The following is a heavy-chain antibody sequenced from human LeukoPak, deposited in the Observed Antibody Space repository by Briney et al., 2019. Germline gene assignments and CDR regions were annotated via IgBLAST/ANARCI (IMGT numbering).Heavy chain of an antibody. CDR3: ASTGATATFDI. J-gene: IGHJ3*02. CDR2: ISYDGSNK. CDR1: GFTFSSYG. V-gene: IGHV3-30*03. D-gene: IGHD1-26*01. Sequence: GGSLRLSCAASGFTFSSYGMHWVRQAPGKGLEWVAVISYDGSNKYYADSVKGRFTISRDNSKNTLYLQMNSLRAEGTAVYYCASTGATATFDIWGQGTMVTVSS.